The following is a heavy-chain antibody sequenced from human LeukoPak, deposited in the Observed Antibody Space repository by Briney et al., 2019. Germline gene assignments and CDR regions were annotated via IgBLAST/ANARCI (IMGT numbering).Heavy chain of an antibody. D-gene: IGHD2-15*01. CDR3: ARHPSGAAFDF. J-gene: IGHJ4*02. Sequence: PSETLSLTCTVSGDSISTDNYFWSWIRQPPGTGLEWIWTIFYRGKTYYNPSLRSRVSLSVDTSKNQFSLGLSSVTAADTAVYYCARHPSGAAFDFWGQGTLVTVSS. V-gene: IGHV4-39*01. CDR1: GDSISTDNYF. CDR2: IFYRGKT.